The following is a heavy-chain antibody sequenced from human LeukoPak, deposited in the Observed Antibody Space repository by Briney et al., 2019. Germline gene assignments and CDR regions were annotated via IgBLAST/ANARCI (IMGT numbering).Heavy chain of an antibody. V-gene: IGHV3-33*03. CDR1: GFTFSSYG. D-gene: IGHD2-8*01. Sequence: PGRSLRLSCAASGFTFSSYGMHWVRQAPGKGLEWVAVIWYDGSNKYYADSVKGRFTISRDNAKNSLYLQMNSLRAEDTALYYCAKDLRGMVYAIDYCGQGPLVPVSS. J-gene: IGHJ4*02. CDR3: AKDLRGMVYAIDY. CDR2: IWYDGSNK.